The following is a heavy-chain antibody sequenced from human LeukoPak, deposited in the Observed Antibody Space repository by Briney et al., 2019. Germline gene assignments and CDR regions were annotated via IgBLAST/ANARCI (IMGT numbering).Heavy chain of an antibody. CDR1: GYTFTSYG. Sequence: ASVKVSCKASGYTFTSYGISWVRQAPGQGLEWMGWISAYNGNTNYAQKLQGRVTMTRDMSTSTVYMELSSLRSEDTAVYYCARESEGNYYDSSGYYPNHFDYWGQGTLVTVSS. V-gene: IGHV1-18*01. J-gene: IGHJ4*02. D-gene: IGHD3-22*01. CDR3: ARESEGNYYDSSGYYPNHFDY. CDR2: ISAYNGNT.